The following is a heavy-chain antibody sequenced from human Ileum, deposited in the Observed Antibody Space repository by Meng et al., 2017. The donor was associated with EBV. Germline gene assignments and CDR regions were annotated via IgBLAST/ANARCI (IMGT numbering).Heavy chain of an antibody. Sequence: QVQLVQSGPELKKPGASVKVSCKASGYTFTSYAMNWVRQAPGQGLEGMGWINTNTGNPTYAQGFTGRFVFSLDTSVSTAYLQISSLKAEDTAVYYCARETLGYCSSTSCYIGPPDYWGQGTLGTVSS. V-gene: IGHV7-4-1*02. D-gene: IGHD2-2*01. CDR3: ARETLGYCSSTSCYIGPPDY. CDR2: INTNTGNP. J-gene: IGHJ4*02. CDR1: GYTFTSYA.